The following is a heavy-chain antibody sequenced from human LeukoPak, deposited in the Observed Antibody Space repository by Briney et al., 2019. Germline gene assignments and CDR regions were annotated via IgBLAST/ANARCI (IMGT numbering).Heavy chain of an antibody. D-gene: IGHD3-9*01. CDR2: IKEDGSEK. CDR3: AKNAWLEY. J-gene: IGHJ4*02. V-gene: IGHV3-7*01. CDR1: GFTFSSYW. Sequence: PGGSLRLSCAASGFTFSSYWMSWVRQAPGKGLEWVANIKEDGSEKNHVDSVKGRFTISRDNAKNSLYLQMNSLRAEDTAVHYCAKNAWLEYWGQGTLVTVSS.